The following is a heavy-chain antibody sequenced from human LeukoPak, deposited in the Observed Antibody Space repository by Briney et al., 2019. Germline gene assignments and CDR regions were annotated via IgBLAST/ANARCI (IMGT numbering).Heavy chain of an antibody. D-gene: IGHD4-23*01. V-gene: IGHV3-15*05. CDR2: IKRKSDGGTT. CDR1: GLTFSNAW. CDR3: AREGMALVNFDY. Sequence: GGSLRLSCAASGLTFSNAWMSWVRQAPGKGLEWVGRIKRKSDGGTTDYAAPVKGRFTISRDNAKNTLYLQMNSLRGEDTAVYYCAREGMALVNFDYWGQGTLVTVSS. J-gene: IGHJ4*02.